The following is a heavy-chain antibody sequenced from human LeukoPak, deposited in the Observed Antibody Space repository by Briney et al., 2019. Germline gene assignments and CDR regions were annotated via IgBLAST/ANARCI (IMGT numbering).Heavy chain of an antibody. CDR1: GFTFSTYA. V-gene: IGHV3-23*01. CDR2: ISGSATGT. J-gene: IGHJ4*02. Sequence: PGGSLRLSCAASGFTFSTYAMNWVRQAPGKGLEWVSAISGSATGTYYADSVKGRFTISRDNSKNSLYLQMNSLRAEDTAVYYCASTSWELPDYWGQGTLVTVSS. D-gene: IGHD1-26*01. CDR3: ASTSWELPDY.